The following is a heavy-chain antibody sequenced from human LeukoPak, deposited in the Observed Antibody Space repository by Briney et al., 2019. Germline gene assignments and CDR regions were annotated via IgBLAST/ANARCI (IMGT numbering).Heavy chain of an antibody. CDR2: ISGSGGST. CDR3: AKRGMGGSSNHLDY. V-gene: IGHV3-23*01. J-gene: IGHJ4*02. Sequence: GGSLRLSCAASGFTLSSYAMSWVRQAPGKGLEWVSAISGSGGSTYYADSVKGRFTISRDNSKNTLYLQMNSLRAEDTAVYYCAKRGMGGSSNHLDYWGQGTLVTVSS. D-gene: IGHD3-16*01. CDR1: GFTLSSYA.